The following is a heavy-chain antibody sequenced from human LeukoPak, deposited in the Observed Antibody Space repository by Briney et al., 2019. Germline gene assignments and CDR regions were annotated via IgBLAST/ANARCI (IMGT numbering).Heavy chain of an antibody. J-gene: IGHJ4*02. CDR1: GASITSESYY. D-gene: IGHD3-10*01. V-gene: IGHV4-61*02. Sequence: ASETLSLTCSVSGASITSESYYWTLVRQPAGRGLEWIGRIYASGVTSYNPSLKTRLTISLDTSKNQFSLKLNSVTAADTAVYYCARHLAYGSGSYPFDYWGQGTLVTVSS. CDR3: ARHLAYGSGSYPFDY. CDR2: IYASGVT.